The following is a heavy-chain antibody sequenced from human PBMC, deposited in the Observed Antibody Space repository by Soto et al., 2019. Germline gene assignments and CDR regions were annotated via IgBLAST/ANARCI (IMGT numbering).Heavy chain of an antibody. Sequence: QVQLVESGGGVVQPGRSLRLSCAASGFTFSNYIMHCVRQAPGKGLEWVAIILHDGNNKYYADSVKGRFTISRDNSQNTLYLQMNSLRTEDTAIYYCARDDEGGSYCDLGYWGQGTLVTVSS. J-gene: IGHJ4*02. V-gene: IGHV3-30-3*01. CDR3: ARDDEGGSYCDLGY. D-gene: IGHD3-10*01. CDR2: ILHDGNNK. CDR1: GFTFSNYI.